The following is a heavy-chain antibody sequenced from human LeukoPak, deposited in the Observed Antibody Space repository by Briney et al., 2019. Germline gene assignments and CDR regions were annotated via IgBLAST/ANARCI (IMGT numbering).Heavy chain of an antibody. CDR1: GGSFSGYY. Sequence: SETLSLTCAVYGGSFSGYYWSWIRQPPGKGLEWIGEINHSGSTNYNPSLKSRVTISVDTPKNQFSLKLSSVTAADTAVYYCATPPDSSGSDYWGQGTLVTVSS. CDR2: INHSGST. J-gene: IGHJ4*02. V-gene: IGHV4-34*01. D-gene: IGHD3-22*01. CDR3: ATPPDSSGSDY.